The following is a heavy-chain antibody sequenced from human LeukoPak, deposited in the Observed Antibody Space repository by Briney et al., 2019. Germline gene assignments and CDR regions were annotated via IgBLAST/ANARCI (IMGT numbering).Heavy chain of an antibody. Sequence: ASVKVSCKVSGYSLTELAMHWVRQAPGKGLEWMGFFDPEDGETIYAQKFQGRVTMTTDTSTSTAYMELRSLRSDDTAVYYCARDSLLYGSGSYPGDYWGQGTLVTVSS. CDR1: GYSLTELA. V-gene: IGHV1-24*01. CDR2: FDPEDGET. CDR3: ARDSLLYGSGSYPGDY. D-gene: IGHD3-10*01. J-gene: IGHJ4*02.